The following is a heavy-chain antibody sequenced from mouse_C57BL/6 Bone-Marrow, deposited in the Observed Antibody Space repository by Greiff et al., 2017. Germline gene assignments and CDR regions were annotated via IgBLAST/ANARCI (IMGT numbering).Heavy chain of an antibody. D-gene: IGHD2-1*01. V-gene: IGHV1-55*01. CDR2: IYPGSGST. CDR3: ANRYGNERGAMDY. Sequence: QVQLQQPGAELVKPGASVKMSCKASGYTFTSYWITWVKQRPGQGLEWIGDIYPGSGSTNYNEKFRSKATLAVDTSSSTAYMQLSSLTSEDSAVYYCANRYGNERGAMDYWGQGTSVTVSS. J-gene: IGHJ4*01. CDR1: GYTFTSYW.